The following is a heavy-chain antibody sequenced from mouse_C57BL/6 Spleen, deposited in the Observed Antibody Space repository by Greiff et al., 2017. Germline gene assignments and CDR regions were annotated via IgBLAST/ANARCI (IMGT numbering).Heavy chain of an antibody. CDR1: GYSITSGYY. D-gene: IGHD4-1*02. J-gene: IGHJ4*01. Sequence: EVKVVESGPGLVKPSQSLSLTCSVTGYSITSGYYWNWLRQFPGNKLEWMGYISYDGSNNYNPSLKNRISITRDTSKNQFFLKLNSVTTEDTATYYCARPQLGYYYAMDYWGQGTSVTVSS. V-gene: IGHV3-6*01. CDR2: ISYDGSN. CDR3: ARPQLGYYYAMDY.